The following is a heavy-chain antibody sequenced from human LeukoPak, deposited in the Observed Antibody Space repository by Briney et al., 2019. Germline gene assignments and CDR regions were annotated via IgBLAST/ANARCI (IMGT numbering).Heavy chain of an antibody. CDR1: GYTFTGYY. CDR2: INPNSGGT. Sequence: GASVKVSCKASGYTFTGYYMHWVRQAPGQGLEWMGWINPNSGGTNYAQKLQGRVTMTTDTSTSTAYMELRSLRSDDTAVYYCAREGTTVTTSEYFDYWGQGTLVAVSS. V-gene: IGHV1-2*02. J-gene: IGHJ4*02. CDR3: AREGTTVTTSEYFDY. D-gene: IGHD4-17*01.